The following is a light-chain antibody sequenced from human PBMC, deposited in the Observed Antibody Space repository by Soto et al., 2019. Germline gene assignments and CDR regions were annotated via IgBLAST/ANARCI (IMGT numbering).Light chain of an antibody. CDR2: GAS. J-gene: IGKJ4*01. Sequence: EIVLTQSPGTLSLSPGERATLSCRASQGLSSNYLAWYQQRPGQAPRLLIYGASSRATGIPERFSGSGSATDFTLTISRLEPEDFAVYHCQQYGNSPRTFGGGTKVEI. V-gene: IGKV3-20*01. CDR1: QGLSSNY. CDR3: QQYGNSPRT.